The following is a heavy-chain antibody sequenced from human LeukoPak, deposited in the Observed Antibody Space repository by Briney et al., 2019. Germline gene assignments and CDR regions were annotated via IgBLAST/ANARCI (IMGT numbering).Heavy chain of an antibody. CDR1: GGTFSSYA. CDR3: ASLATYYYDSSGYSFDY. CDR2: IIPIFGTA. J-gene: IGHJ4*02. Sequence: GASVKVSCKASGGTFSSYAISWVRQAPGQGLEWMGGIIPIFGTANYAQKFQGRVTITADESTSTAYMELSSLRSEDTAVYYCASLATYYYDSSGYSFDYWGQGTLVTVSS. V-gene: IGHV1-69*13. D-gene: IGHD3-22*01.